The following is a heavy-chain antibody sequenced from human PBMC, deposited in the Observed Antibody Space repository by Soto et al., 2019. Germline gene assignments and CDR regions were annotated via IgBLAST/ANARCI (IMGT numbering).Heavy chain of an antibody. J-gene: IGHJ6*02. CDR1: GYSFTSYW. D-gene: IGHD2-2*01. CDR2: IYPGDSDT. V-gene: IGHV5-51*01. CDR3: ARSLCSSTSCRLYYYYYGMDV. Sequence: GESLKISCKGSGYSFTSYWIGWVRQMPGKGLEWMGIIYPGDSDTRYSPSFQGQVTISADKSISTAYLQWSSLKASDTAMYYCARSLCSSTSCRLYYYYYGMDVWGQGTTVTVSS.